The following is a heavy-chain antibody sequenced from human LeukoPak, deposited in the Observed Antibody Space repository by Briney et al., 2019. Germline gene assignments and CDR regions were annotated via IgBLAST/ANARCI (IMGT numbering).Heavy chain of an antibody. J-gene: IGHJ3*02. D-gene: IGHD2-2*01. V-gene: IGHV4-59*01. CDR2: IYYTGST. CDR1: GGSISTYY. Sequence: SETLSLTCTVSGGSISTYYWGWIRQPPGKRLEWLGYIYYTGSTNYNPSLKSRVTISVDTSKNQFSLKLKSVTAADTAVYYCAGEGLSRLAFDIWGQGTMVTVSS. CDR3: AGEGLSRLAFDI.